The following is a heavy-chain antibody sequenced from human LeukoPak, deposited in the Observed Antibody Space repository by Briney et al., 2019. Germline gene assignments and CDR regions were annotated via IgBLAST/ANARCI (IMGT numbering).Heavy chain of an antibody. Sequence: GGSLRLSCAASGFMFDTYIMTWVRQAPGKGLEWISYINSINAVYYTDSVEGRFSISRDNAKNSLYLQMNSLRVEDTAIYYCARVSARGYDYWGRGTLVTVPS. CDR3: ARVSARGYDY. D-gene: IGHD5-18*01. J-gene: IGHJ4*02. V-gene: IGHV3-48*01. CDR2: INSINAV. CDR1: GFMFDTYI.